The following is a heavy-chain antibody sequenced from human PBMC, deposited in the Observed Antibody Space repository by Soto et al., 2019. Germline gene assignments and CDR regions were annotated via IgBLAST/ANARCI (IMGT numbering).Heavy chain of an antibody. J-gene: IGHJ5*02. Sequence: SETLSLTCTVSGDSIRSGDYYWSWIRQPPGKGLEWIGCIYYTGNTYYNPSLKSRFTISVDTSKNQFSLKLTSVTAADAALYYCARDFFDSSDYTTNWFDPWGQGTLVTVSS. CDR3: ARDFFDSSDYTTNWFDP. CDR1: GDSIRSGDYY. CDR2: IYYTGNT. D-gene: IGHD3-22*01. V-gene: IGHV4-30-4*01.